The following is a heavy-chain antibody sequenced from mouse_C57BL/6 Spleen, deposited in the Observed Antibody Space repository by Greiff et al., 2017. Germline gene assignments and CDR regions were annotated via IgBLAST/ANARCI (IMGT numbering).Heavy chain of an antibody. CDR3: ARGYSGHGFDY. D-gene: IGHD1-1*02. J-gene: IGHJ2*01. CDR2: IYPGSGNT. V-gene: IGHV1-81*01. Sequence: QVQLQQSGAELVRPGASVKLSCTASGYTFTSYGISWVKQRTGQGLEWIGEIYPGSGNTYYNEKFKGKATLTADTSSSTAYMQLSSLTSEDSAVYFCARGYSGHGFDYWGQGTTLTVSS. CDR1: GYTFTSYG.